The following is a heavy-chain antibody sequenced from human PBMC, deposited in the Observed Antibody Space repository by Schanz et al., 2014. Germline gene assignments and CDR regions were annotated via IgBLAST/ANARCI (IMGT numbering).Heavy chain of an antibody. CDR1: GFTFSSYA. V-gene: IGHV3-30-3*01. CDR3: AKDSTHIDIVLVPTAIDY. D-gene: IGHD2-2*01. J-gene: IGHJ4*02. CDR2: ISYDGSNK. Sequence: VQLVESGGYLVQPGGSLRLSCSASGFTFSSYAMHWVRQAPGKGLEWVAVISYDGSNKYYADSVKGRFTISRDNSKNTLYLHMNTLRSEDTAVYYCAKDSTHIDIVLVPTAIDYWGQGTLVTVSS.